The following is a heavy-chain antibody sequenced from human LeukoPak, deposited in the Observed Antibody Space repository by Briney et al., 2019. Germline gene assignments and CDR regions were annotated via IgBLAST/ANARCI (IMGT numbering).Heavy chain of an antibody. J-gene: IGHJ4*02. CDR3: ARGRLGSSSWYGFSYFDF. Sequence: PSETLSLTCTVSRDSISSSTYYWGWIRQPPGKGLEWIGSIYYSGSTNYNPSLKSRVTISVNTSKNQFSLKLSSVTAADTAVYYCARGRLGSSSWYGFSYFDFWGQGTLVTVSS. CDR2: IYYSGST. D-gene: IGHD6-13*01. CDR1: RDSISSSTYY. V-gene: IGHV4-39*07.